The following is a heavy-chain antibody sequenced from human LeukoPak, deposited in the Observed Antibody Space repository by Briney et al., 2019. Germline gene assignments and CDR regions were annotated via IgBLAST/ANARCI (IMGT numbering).Heavy chain of an antibody. CDR1: RGSISGYY. Sequence: SETLSLTCTVSRGSISGYYWSWIRQPAGKGLEWIGRIYTSGSTNYNPSLKSRVTISVDTSKNQFSLKLSSVTAADTAVYYCAREAIAARPVHYYMDVWGKGTTVTVSS. D-gene: IGHD6-6*01. V-gene: IGHV4-4*07. J-gene: IGHJ6*03. CDR3: AREAIAARPVHYYMDV. CDR2: IYTSGST.